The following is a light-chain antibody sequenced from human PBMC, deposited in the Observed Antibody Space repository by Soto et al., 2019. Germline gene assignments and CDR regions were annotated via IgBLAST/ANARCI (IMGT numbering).Light chain of an antibody. V-gene: IGKV4-1*01. CDR3: QQYYTSALT. Sequence: DIVMTQSPDSLAVSLGERATINCKTSQSVLYSSNNKNYLAWYQQKPGQPPKLLIYWASTRESGVPDRFSGSGSGTDFTLTISSLQAEDVAVYYCQQYYTSALTFGRGTKVDI. CDR1: QSVLYSSNNKNY. CDR2: WAS. J-gene: IGKJ4*01.